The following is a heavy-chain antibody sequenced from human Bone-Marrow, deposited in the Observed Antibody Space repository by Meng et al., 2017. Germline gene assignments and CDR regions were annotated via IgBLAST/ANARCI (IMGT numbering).Heavy chain of an antibody. V-gene: IGHV3-30*01. CDR1: GFTFSSYA. Sequence: LSLTCAASGFTFSSYAMHWVRQAPGKGLEWVAVISYDGSNKYYADSVKGRFTISRDNSKNTLYLQMNSLRAEDTAVYYCARPPLRYFDWLLNQAINYYYYYGMDVWGQGTTVTVSS. CDR3: ARPPLRYFDWLLNQAINYYYYYGMDV. CDR2: ISYDGSNK. D-gene: IGHD3-9*01. J-gene: IGHJ6*02.